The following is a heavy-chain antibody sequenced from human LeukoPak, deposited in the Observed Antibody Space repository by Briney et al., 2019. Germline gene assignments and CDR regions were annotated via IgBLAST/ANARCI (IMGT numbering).Heavy chain of an antibody. CDR3: ARDRGMITFGGEAFDY. D-gene: IGHD3-16*01. Sequence: GGSLRLSCAASGFTFSSYAMHWVRQAPGKGLEWVAVISHDGSNKYYADSVKGRFTISRDNSKNTLYLQMNSLRAEDTAVYYCARDRGMITFGGEAFDYWGQGTLVTVSS. V-gene: IGHV3-30*04. CDR1: GFTFSSYA. J-gene: IGHJ4*02. CDR2: ISHDGSNK.